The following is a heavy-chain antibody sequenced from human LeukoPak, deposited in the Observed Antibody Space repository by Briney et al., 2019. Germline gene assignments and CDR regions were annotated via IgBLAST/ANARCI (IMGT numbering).Heavy chain of an antibody. CDR2: IYYSGST. J-gene: IGHJ4*02. V-gene: IGHV4-31*03. D-gene: IGHD1-26*01. CDR3: ARGDSGSFSQFDC. Sequence: SQTLSLTCTVSGGSISSGGYYWSWIRQHPGKGLEWIGYIYYSGSTNHNPSLKSRVTISVDTSKNQFSLKLTSVTAADTAVYYCARGDSGSFSQFDCWGQGTLVTVSS. CDR1: GGSISSGGYY.